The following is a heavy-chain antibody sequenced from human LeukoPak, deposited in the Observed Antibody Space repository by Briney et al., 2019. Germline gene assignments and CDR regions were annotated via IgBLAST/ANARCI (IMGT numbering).Heavy chain of an antibody. CDR1: GFTFSTYG. Sequence: GGSLRLSCAASGFTFSTYGIHWVRQAPGKGLEWVAFIRYDGSNKYYADSVKGRFTISRDNSKNTLYLQMNSLRAEDTAVYYCAKLGQGGYSYDYLPYYFDYWGQGTLVTVSS. J-gene: IGHJ4*02. V-gene: IGHV3-30*02. CDR2: IRYDGSNK. D-gene: IGHD5-18*01. CDR3: AKLGQGGYSYDYLPYYFDY.